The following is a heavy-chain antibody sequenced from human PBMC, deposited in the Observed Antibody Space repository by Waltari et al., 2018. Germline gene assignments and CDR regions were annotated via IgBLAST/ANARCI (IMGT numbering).Heavy chain of an antibody. CDR1: GSTFTAFY. D-gene: IGHD1-20*01. J-gene: IGHJ6*03. Sequence: QVQLEQAGAEVKKPGASVKVSGKASGSTFTAFYINWVRKVPVQGLEWVGEVHPSNGDTNYAQKFQGRVTMAIDTSITTAYMELSDLKSDDTAIYSCAKDLGYNWHPYYMDIWGKGTTVTVSS. CDR2: VHPSNGDT. V-gene: IGHV1-2*02. CDR3: AKDLGYNWHPYYMDI.